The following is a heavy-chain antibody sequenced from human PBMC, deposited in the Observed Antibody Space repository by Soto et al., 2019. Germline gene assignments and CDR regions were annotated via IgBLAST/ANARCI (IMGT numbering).Heavy chain of an antibody. D-gene: IGHD6-19*01. CDR3: AREVGGNLNWFDP. Sequence: SETLSLTCAVSGGSISSGGYSWSWIRQPPGKGLEWIGYIYHSGSTYYNPSLKSRVTISVDRSKNQFSLKLSSVTAAYTAVYYCAREVGGNLNWFDPWGQGTLVTVSS. J-gene: IGHJ5*02. CDR2: IYHSGST. CDR1: GGSISSGGYS. V-gene: IGHV4-30-2*01.